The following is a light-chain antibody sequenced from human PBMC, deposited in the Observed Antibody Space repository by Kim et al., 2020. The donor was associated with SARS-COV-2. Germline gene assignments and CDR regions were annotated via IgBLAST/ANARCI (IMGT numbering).Light chain of an antibody. CDR1: SSTIGAEYN. V-gene: IGLV1-40*01. CDR3: QSYDSRLWV. Sequence: PGQGVTIACTGSSSTIGAEYNIHWYQQVPGTAPKLLFYGNNNRPSGVPDRFSASKSGTSASLVITGLRAEDEADYYCQSYDSRLWVFGGGTQLTVL. J-gene: IGLJ2*01. CDR2: GNN.